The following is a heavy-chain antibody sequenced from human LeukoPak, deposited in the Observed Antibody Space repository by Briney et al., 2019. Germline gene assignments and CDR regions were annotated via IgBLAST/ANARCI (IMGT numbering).Heavy chain of an antibody. CDR3: ARGTDYVWGSYRRDFDY. V-gene: IGHV4-34*01. CDR1: GGSFSGYY. Sequence: PSETLSLTCAVYGGSFSGYYWSWIRQSPGKGLEWIGEINHSGSTNYNPSLKSRVTISVDTSKNQFSLKLSSVTAADTAVYYCARGTDYVWGSYRRDFDYWGQGTLVTVSS. J-gene: IGHJ4*02. CDR2: INHSGST. D-gene: IGHD3-16*02.